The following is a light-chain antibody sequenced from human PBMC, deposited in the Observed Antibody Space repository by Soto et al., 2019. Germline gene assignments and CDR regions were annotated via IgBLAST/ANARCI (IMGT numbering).Light chain of an antibody. V-gene: IGLV2-23*01. Sequence: QSVLAQPASVSGSPGQSITISCTGTSSDVGAYNSVSWYQQHPHKAPQVIIYKGTQRPSGVSNRFSGPTSGNAASLTISGLQADDEADYFCCSSAPGSTYVFGSGTKVTVL. CDR3: CSSAPGSTYV. CDR1: SSDVGAYNS. CDR2: KGT. J-gene: IGLJ1*01.